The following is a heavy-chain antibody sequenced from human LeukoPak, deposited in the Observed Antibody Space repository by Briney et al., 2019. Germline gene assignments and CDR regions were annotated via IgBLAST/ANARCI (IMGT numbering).Heavy chain of an antibody. Sequence: RSLGLSCAASGFTFSSYGMHWVRQAPGKGLEWVAVISYDGSNKYYADSVKGRFTISRDNSKNTLYLQMNSLRAEDTAVYYCAKRGDYGWYFDLWGRGTLVTVSS. CDR1: GFTFSSYG. CDR3: AKRGDYGWYFDL. CDR2: ISYDGSNK. J-gene: IGHJ2*01. V-gene: IGHV3-30*18. D-gene: IGHD4-17*01.